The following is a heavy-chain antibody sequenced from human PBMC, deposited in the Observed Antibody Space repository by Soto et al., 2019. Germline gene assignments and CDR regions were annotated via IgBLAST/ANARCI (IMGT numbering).Heavy chain of an antibody. D-gene: IGHD2-2*01. V-gene: IGHV4-34*01. J-gene: IGHJ6*02. Sequence: SETLSLTCAVYGGSFSGYYWSWIRQPPGKGLEWIGEINHSGSTNYNPSLKSRVTISVDTSKNQFSLKLSSVTAADTVVYYCARGQPQGMDVWGQGTTVTVSS. CDR1: GGSFSGYY. CDR2: INHSGST. CDR3: ARGQPQGMDV.